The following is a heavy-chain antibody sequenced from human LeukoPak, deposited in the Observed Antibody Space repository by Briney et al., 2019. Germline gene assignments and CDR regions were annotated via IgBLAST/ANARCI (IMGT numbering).Heavy chain of an antibody. V-gene: IGHV1-69*06. D-gene: IGHD6-19*01. CDR2: IIPIFGTA. J-gene: IGHJ6*03. CDR1: GYTFTSYG. CDR3: AKGQWLVPGVYYYYYMDV. Sequence: SVKVSCKASGYTFTSYGIGWVRQAPEQGLEWMGGIIPIFGTANYAQKFQGRVTITADKSTSTAYMELSSLRSEDTAVYYCAKGQWLVPGVYYYYYMDVWGKGTTVTVSS.